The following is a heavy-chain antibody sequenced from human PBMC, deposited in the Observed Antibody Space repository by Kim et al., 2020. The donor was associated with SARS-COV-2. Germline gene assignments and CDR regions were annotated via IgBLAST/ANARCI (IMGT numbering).Heavy chain of an antibody. CDR3: AKALYHIVLMVYAIEGGGMDV. D-gene: IGHD2-8*01. CDR2: ISGSGGST. V-gene: IGHV3-23*01. CDR1: GFTFSSYA. J-gene: IGHJ6*02. Sequence: GGSLRLSCAASGFTFSSYAMSWVRQAPGKGLEWVSAISGSGGSTYYADSVKGRFTISRDNSKNTLYLQMNSLRAEDTAVYYCAKALYHIVLMVYAIEGGGMDVWGQGTTVTVSS.